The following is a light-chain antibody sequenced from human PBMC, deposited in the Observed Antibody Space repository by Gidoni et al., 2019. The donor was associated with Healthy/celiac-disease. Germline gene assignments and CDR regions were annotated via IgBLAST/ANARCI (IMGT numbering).Light chain of an antibody. Sequence: QSALTQPASVSGYPGQSITISCTGTSSDVGSYNLVSWYQQYPGKAPKLMIYEGSKRPSGVSNRFSGSKSGNTASLTISGLQAEDEADYYCCSYAGSSTPWVFGGGTKLTVL. CDR2: EGS. CDR1: SSDVGSYNL. V-gene: IGLV2-23*01. CDR3: CSYAGSSTPWV. J-gene: IGLJ3*02.